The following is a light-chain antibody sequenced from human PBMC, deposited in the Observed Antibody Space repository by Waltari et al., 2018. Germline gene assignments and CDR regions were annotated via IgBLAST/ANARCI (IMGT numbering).Light chain of an antibody. V-gene: IGLV2-14*03. CDR3: ASYIGSALEL. Sequence: QSALTQPASVSGSPGQSITISCTGTNSDIGASNYVSWYQQHPGKAPILIIFDVPFRSAGFSHRFSGSKSGNTASLTISGLQAEDEADYFCASYIGSALELFGGGTRLTVL. CDR2: DVP. J-gene: IGLJ3*02. CDR1: NSDIGASNY.